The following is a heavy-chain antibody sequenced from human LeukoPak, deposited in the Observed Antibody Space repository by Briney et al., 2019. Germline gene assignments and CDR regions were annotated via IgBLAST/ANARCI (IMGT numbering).Heavy chain of an antibody. CDR1: GYTFTGYY. D-gene: IGHD2-15*01. V-gene: IGHV1-2*02. Sequence: GASVKVSCKASGYTFTGYYIQWVRQAPGQGLEWMGWSNPGGTNYAQKLQGRVTMTRDSSISTAYMELSSLRSDDTAVYYCARGVVAATFYYYMDVWGKGTTVTVSS. CDR2: SNPGGT. CDR3: ARGVVAATFYYYMDV. J-gene: IGHJ6*03.